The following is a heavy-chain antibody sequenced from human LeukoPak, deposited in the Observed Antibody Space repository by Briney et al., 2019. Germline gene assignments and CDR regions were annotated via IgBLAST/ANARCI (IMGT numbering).Heavy chain of an antibody. CDR2: IKQDGTEK. CDR1: GFTFSGYW. V-gene: IGHV3-7*01. J-gene: IGHJ6*04. Sequence: GGSLRLSCAASGFTFSGYWMSWVRQAPGKGLEWVANIKQDGTEKYYVDSVKGRFTISRDNAKNSLSLQMNSLRAEDTAVYYCAELGITMIGGVWGKGTTVTISS. D-gene: IGHD3-10*02. CDR3: AELGITMIGGV.